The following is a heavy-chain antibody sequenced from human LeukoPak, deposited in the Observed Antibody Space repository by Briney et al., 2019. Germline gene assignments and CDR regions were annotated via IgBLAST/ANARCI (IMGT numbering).Heavy chain of an antibody. V-gene: IGHV4-59*01. Sequence: SETQSLTCTVSGGSISSYYWSWIRQPPGKGLEWIGYIYYSGSTNYNPSLKSRVTISVDTSKNQFSLKLSSVTAADMAVYYCTRGAGWLIDYWGQGILVTVSS. CDR3: TRGAGWLIDY. J-gene: IGHJ4*02. CDR2: IYYSGST. CDR1: GGSISSYY. D-gene: IGHD3-16*01.